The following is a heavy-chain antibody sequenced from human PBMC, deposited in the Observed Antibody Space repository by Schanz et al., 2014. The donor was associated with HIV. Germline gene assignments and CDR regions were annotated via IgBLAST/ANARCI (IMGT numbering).Heavy chain of an antibody. V-gene: IGHV3-23*01. CDR1: GFTFTNHA. CDR2: VIGSGVRT. D-gene: IGHD6-19*01. J-gene: IGHJ4*02. CDR3: AKMARSVAANTNFDY. Sequence: EVQLLESGGGLAQPGGSLTLSCAASGFTFTNHALSWVRQAPGRGLEWVSTVIGSGVRTIYADSVKGRFTISRDNSKNTLSLHMNSLRVEDTAVYYCAKMARSVAANTNFDYWGQGTLVTVSS.